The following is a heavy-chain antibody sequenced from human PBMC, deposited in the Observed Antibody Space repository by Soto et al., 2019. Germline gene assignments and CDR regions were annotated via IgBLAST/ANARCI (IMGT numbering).Heavy chain of an antibody. Sequence: QVQLVQSGAEVKKPGSSVKVSCKASGGTFSSYAISWVRQAPGQGLEWMGGIIPIFGTANYAQKFQGRVTITAXXSXSRXYMELSSLRSEDTAVYYCARGRYGSSLRVYWYFDLWGRGTLVTVSS. D-gene: IGHD6-6*01. CDR2: IIPIFGTA. CDR1: GGTFSSYA. CDR3: ARGRYGSSLRVYWYFDL. V-gene: IGHV1-69*12. J-gene: IGHJ2*01.